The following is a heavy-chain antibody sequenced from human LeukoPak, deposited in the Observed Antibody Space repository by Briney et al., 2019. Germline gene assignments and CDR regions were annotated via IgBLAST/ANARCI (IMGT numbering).Heavy chain of an antibody. V-gene: IGHV3-7*01. Sequence: PGGSLRLSCAASGFTFRSYWLTWVRQAPGKGLEWVANIKHDASEKHYVDSVKGRFTISRDNAKSSLYVQMNSLRAEDTAVYYCARQVPRSYYFDYWGQGTLVTVSS. CDR1: GFTFRSYW. J-gene: IGHJ4*02. CDR2: IKHDASEK. CDR3: ARQVPRSYYFDY.